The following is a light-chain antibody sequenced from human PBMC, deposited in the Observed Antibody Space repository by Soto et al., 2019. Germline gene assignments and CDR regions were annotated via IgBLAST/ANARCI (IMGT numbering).Light chain of an antibody. V-gene: IGKV1-39*01. Sequence: RMTQSPSSLSASTGDRVTITCRASQGISSYLAWYQQKPGKAPKLLIYAASSLQSGVPSRFSGSGSGTDFTLTISSLQPEDFATYYCQQSYSTPITFGQGTRLEIK. CDR1: QGISSY. J-gene: IGKJ5*01. CDR3: QQSYSTPIT. CDR2: AAS.